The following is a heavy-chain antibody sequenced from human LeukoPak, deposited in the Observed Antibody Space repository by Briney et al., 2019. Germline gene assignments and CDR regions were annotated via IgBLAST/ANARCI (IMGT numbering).Heavy chain of an antibody. CDR3: ARVDPDSSSTLEVFDY. CDR2: IYYSGST. J-gene: IGHJ4*02. Sequence: SETLSLTCTVSGGSISSYYWSWIRQPPGKGLEWIGYIYYSGSTNYNPSLKSRVTISVDTSKNQFSLKLSSVTAADTAVYYCARVDPDSSSTLEVFDYWGQGTLVPVSS. CDR1: GGSISSYY. V-gene: IGHV4-59*01. D-gene: IGHD6-6*01.